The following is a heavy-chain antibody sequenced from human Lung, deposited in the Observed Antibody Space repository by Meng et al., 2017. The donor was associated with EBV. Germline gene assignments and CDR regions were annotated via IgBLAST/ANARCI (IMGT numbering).Heavy chain of an antibody. D-gene: IGHD1-7*01. CDR3: GRDQGRELINH. J-gene: IGHJ4*02. CDR2: VYHRGDT. V-gene: IGHV4-4*02. Sequence: VPQEESGPGLVVPSGTLSLTCTVSGDSIGSVSWWSWVRQPQGKGLEWIGVVYHRGDTNYNPSLKSRVDISVDKSKNQFYLSLFSVTAADTAVYYCGRDQGRELINHWGQGTLVTVSS. CDR1: GDSIGSVSW.